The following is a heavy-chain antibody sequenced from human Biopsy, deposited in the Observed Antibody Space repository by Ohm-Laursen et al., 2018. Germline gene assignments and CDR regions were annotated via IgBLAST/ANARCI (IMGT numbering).Heavy chain of an antibody. Sequence: SLRLSCAASGFTFSTYWMTWVRQAPGKGLEWVANIKRDGSQSNHADSVKGRFTISRDNAKNSLYLQMNSLRAEDTAVYYCTRDTTYYAGTTYYDALDVLGQGTTVTVSS. D-gene: IGHD2/OR15-2a*01. CDR3: TRDTTYYAGTTYYDALDV. J-gene: IGHJ3*01. V-gene: IGHV3-7*01. CDR2: IKRDGSQS. CDR1: GFTFSTYW.